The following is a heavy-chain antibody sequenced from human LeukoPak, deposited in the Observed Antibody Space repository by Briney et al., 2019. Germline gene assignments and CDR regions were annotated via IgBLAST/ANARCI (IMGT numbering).Heavy chain of an antibody. Sequence: SETLSLTCSVSGGPISSDGYYWSWIRQPPGKGLEWIGYIYHSGNTYYNPSLKSRVTTSVDRSKNQFSLKLSSVTAADTAVYYCAREGPSVVGPIHGWFDPWGQGTLVTVSS. V-gene: IGHV4-30-2*01. CDR3: AREGPSVVGPIHGWFDP. CDR1: GGPISSDGYY. J-gene: IGHJ5*02. D-gene: IGHD1-26*01. CDR2: IYHSGNT.